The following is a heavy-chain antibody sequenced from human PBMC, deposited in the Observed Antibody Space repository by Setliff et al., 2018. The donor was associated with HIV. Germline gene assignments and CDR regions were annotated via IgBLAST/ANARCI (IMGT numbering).Heavy chain of an antibody. CDR3: ARKLRPGHGVDV. CDR2: ISGSGGNT. V-gene: IGHV3-23*01. J-gene: IGHJ6*02. Sequence: PGGSLRLSCAASGFTFMNYAMSWVRQAPGKGLAWVSTISGSGGNTYYADSVKGRFTISRDNAKNSMDLQMNSLRAEDTAIYYCARKLRPGHGVDVWGQGTTVTVSS. D-gene: IGHD3-10*01. CDR1: GFTFMNYA.